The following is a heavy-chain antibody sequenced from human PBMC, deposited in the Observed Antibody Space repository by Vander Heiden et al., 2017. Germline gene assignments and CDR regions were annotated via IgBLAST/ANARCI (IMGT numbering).Heavy chain of an antibody. J-gene: IGHJ6*02. D-gene: IGHD3-22*01. CDR3: ARGGYYDSSGYPPYYYYGMDV. CDR1: GGSISSGDYY. Sequence: QVQLQASAPGLVKPSQTLSLTCPVSGGSISSGDYYWRWIRQPPGKGLEWIGYIYYSGSTYYNPSLKSRVTISVDTSKNQFSLKLSSVTAADTAVYYCARGGYYDSSGYPPYYYYGMDVWGQGTTVTVSS. CDR2: IYYSGST. V-gene: IGHV4-30-4*01.